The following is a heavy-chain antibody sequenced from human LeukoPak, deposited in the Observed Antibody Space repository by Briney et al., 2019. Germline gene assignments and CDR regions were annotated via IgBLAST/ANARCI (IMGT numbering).Heavy chain of an antibody. CDR3: AKYKLMTTVTTPDY. CDR1: GFTFSSYA. V-gene: IGHV3-30-3*02. CDR2: ISSDGSNK. D-gene: IGHD4-17*01. Sequence: GRSLRLSCAASGFTFSSYAMHWVRQAPGKGLEWVAAISSDGSNKYYGDSVKGRFTISRDNSKNTLYLQMNSLRAEDTAVYYCAKYKLMTTVTTPDYWGQGTLVTVSS. J-gene: IGHJ4*02.